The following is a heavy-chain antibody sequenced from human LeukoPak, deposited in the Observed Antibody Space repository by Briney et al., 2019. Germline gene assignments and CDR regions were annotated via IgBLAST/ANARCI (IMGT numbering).Heavy chain of an antibody. D-gene: IGHD3-10*01. V-gene: IGHV4-34*01. CDR2: INHSGST. CDR3: ARDRRVRGVTTNWFDP. CDR1: GGSFSGYY. J-gene: IGHJ5*02. Sequence: PSETLSLTCAVYGGSFSGYYWSWIRQPPGKGLEWIGEINHSGSTNYNPSLKSRVTISVDKSKNQFSLKLSSVTAADTAVYYCARDRRVRGVTTNWFDPWGQGTLVTVSS.